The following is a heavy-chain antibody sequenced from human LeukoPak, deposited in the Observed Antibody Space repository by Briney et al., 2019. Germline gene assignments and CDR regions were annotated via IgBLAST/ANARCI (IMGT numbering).Heavy chain of an antibody. CDR3: ATLWFGPPQDYFDY. D-gene: IGHD3-10*01. CDR2: IYSGGST. Sequence: GGSLRLSCAASGFTVSSNHMSWVRQAPGKGLEWVSVIYSGGSTYYADSVKGRFTISRDNSKNTLYLQMNSLRAEDTAVYYCATLWFGPPQDYFDYWGQGTLVTVSS. V-gene: IGHV3-66*01. J-gene: IGHJ4*02. CDR1: GFTVSSNH.